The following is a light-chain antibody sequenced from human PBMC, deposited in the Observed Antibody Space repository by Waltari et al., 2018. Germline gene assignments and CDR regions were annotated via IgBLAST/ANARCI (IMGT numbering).Light chain of an antibody. CDR1: LLAKKY. V-gene: IGLV3-27*01. CDR3: YSATDNIVL. CDR2: KDT. Sequence: SYDLTQPSSVSVSPVQTDRITCPGDLLAKKYTRWFQQKPGQAPVLVIYKDTVRPSGIPERFSGSSSGTTVTLTINGAQAEDEADYYCYSATDNIVLFGGGTKLTVL. J-gene: IGLJ2*01.